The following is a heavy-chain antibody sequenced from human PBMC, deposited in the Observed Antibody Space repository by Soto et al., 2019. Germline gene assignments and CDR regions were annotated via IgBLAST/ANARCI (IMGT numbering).Heavy chain of an antibody. V-gene: IGHV3-7*01. Sequence: GGSLRLSCAASGFTFSSYWMSWVRQAPGKGLEWVANIKQDGSEKYYVDSVKSRFTISRDNAKNSLYLQMNSLRAEDTAVYYCARPVASYSSSSDYYFDYLGQGTLVTVSS. J-gene: IGHJ4*02. CDR3: ARPVASYSSSSDYYFDY. CDR1: GFTFSSYW. D-gene: IGHD6-6*01. CDR2: IKQDGSEK.